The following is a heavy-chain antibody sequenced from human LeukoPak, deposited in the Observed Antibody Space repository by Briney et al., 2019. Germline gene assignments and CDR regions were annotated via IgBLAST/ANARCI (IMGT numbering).Heavy chain of an antibody. CDR1: GFTFDDYG. CDR2: INWNGGST. V-gene: IGHV3-20*04. Sequence: PGGSLRLSCAASGFTFDDYGMSWVRQAPGKGLEWVSSINWNGGSTGYADPVKGRFTISRDNAKDSLCLQMNSLRVEDTALYYCARESLVDYNFYYMDVWGKGTTVTVSS. D-gene: IGHD1-26*01. J-gene: IGHJ6*03. CDR3: ARESLVDYNFYYMDV.